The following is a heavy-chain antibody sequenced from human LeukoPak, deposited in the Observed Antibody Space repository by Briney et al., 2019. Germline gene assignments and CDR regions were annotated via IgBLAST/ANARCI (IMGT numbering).Heavy chain of an antibody. CDR3: ARNRGGYPYYFDY. D-gene: IGHD3-22*01. CDR1: GGSISSGGYY. CDR2: IYHSGST. V-gene: IGHV4-30-2*01. Sequence: PSETLSLTCTVSGGSISSGGYYWSWTRQPPGKGLEWIGYIYHSGSTYYNPSLKSRVTISVDRSKNQFSLKLSSVTAADTAVYYCARNRGGYPYYFDYWGRGALVTVSS. J-gene: IGHJ4*02.